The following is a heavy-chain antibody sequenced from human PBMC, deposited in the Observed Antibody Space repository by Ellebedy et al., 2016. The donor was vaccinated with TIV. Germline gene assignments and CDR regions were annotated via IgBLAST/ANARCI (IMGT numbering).Heavy chain of an antibody. CDR2: IKSKTDGGTT. CDR1: GFTFSNAW. CDR3: TTWGIAAAGSDY. V-gene: IGHV3-15*01. J-gene: IGHJ4*02. Sequence: GESLKISXAASGFTFSNAWMSWVRQAPGKGLEWVGRIKSKTDGGTTDYAAPVKGRFTISRDDSKNTLYLQMNSLKTEDTAVYYCTTWGIAAAGSDYWGQGTLVTVSS. D-gene: IGHD6-13*01.